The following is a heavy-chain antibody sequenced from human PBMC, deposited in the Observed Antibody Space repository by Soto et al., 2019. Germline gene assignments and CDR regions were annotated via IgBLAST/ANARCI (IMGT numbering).Heavy chain of an antibody. CDR3: AKEGVTAAGTTPPKIYYYYGMDV. J-gene: IGHJ6*02. CDR1: GFTFSSYG. D-gene: IGHD6-13*01. CDR2: ISYDGSNK. V-gene: IGHV3-30*18. Sequence: GGSLRLSCAASGFTFSSYGMHWVRQAPGKGLEWVAVISYDGSNKYYADSVKGRFTISRDNSKNTLYLQMNSLRAEDTAVYYCAKEGVTAAGTTPPKIYYYYGMDVWGQGTTVTVSS.